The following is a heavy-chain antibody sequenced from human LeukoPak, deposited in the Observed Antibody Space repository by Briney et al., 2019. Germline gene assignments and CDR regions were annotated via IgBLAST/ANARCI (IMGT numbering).Heavy chain of an antibody. D-gene: IGHD1-26*01. CDR2: IIPIFGTA. V-gene: IGHV1-69*05. Sequence: SVKVSCKASGGTFSSYAISWVRQAPGQGLEWMGGIIPIFGTANYAQNLQGRVTMTTDTSTNTAYMELRSLRSDDTAVYYCARDGGSTVDYWGQGTLVTVSS. CDR3: ARDGGSTVDY. J-gene: IGHJ4*02. CDR1: GGTFSSYA.